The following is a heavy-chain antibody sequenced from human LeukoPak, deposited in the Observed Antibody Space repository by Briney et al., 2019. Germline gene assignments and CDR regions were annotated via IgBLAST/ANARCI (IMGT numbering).Heavy chain of an antibody. D-gene: IGHD3-3*01. CDR2: ISSSGSTI. CDR1: GFTFSSYE. V-gene: IGHV3-48*03. J-gene: IGHJ4*02. CDR3: ARDERLLSFLK. Sequence: GGSLRLSCAASGFTFSSYEMNWVRQAPGKGLEWVSYISSSGSTIYYADSVKGRFTISRDNAKNSLYLQMNSLRAEDTAIYYCARDERLLSFLKWGQGTLVTVSS.